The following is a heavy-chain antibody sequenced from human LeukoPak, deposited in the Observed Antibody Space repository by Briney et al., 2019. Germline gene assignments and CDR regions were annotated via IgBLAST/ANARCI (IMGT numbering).Heavy chain of an antibody. D-gene: IGHD2-2*01. Sequence: GGSLRLSCAASGFTFSSYAMHWVRQAPGKGLEWVAVISSDGNNKYYADSVKGRFTISRDNSKNTLYLQMNSLRAEDAAVYYCARDEYLWVVIQLGLFDYWGQGTLVTVSS. V-gene: IGHV3-30-3*01. J-gene: IGHJ4*02. CDR2: ISSDGNNK. CDR1: GFTFSSYA. CDR3: ARDEYLWVVIQLGLFDY.